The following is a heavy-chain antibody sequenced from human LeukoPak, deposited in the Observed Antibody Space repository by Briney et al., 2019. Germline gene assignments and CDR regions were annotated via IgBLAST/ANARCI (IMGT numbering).Heavy chain of an antibody. J-gene: IGHJ6*04. D-gene: IGHD3-10*01. Sequence: GGSLRLSCAASGSTFSSYGMHWVRQAPGKGLEWVAVISYDGSNKYYADSVKGRFTISRDNSKNTLYLQMNSLRAEDTAVYYCAKDWRRGPSDVNYYGSGSPYMDVWGKGTTVTVSS. CDR3: AKDWRRGPSDVNYYGSGSPYMDV. CDR2: ISYDGSNK. V-gene: IGHV3-30*18. CDR1: GSTFSSYG.